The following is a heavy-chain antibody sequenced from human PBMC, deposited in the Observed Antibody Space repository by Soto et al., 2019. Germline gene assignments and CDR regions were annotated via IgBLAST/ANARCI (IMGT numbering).Heavy chain of an antibody. CDR1: GFTFSSYT. J-gene: IGHJ4*02. CDR2: ISGSGGGT. V-gene: IGHV3-23*01. Sequence: DVLLLESGGGLVQPGASLRLSCVASGFTFSSYTMSWVRQAPGKGLEWVSAISGSGGGTYYADSGKGRFTNCRDNSKNTRYLKVNSLRAEDTAVYYCAKVQSGDFHYWGQGTLVTVSP. D-gene: IGHD1-26*01. CDR3: AKVQSGDFHY.